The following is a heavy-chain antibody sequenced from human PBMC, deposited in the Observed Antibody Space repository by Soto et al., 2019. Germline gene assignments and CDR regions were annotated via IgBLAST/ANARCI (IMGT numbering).Heavy chain of an antibody. CDR1: GFTVSSNY. D-gene: IGHD3-22*01. V-gene: IGHV3-53*01. Sequence: GGSLRLSCAASGFTVSSNYMSWVRRAPGKGLEWVSVIYSGGSTYYADSVKGRFTISRDNSKNTLYLQMNSLRAEDTAVYYCARVKWGYYDSSGHAFDIWGQGTMVTVSS. CDR2: IYSGGST. CDR3: ARVKWGYYDSSGHAFDI. J-gene: IGHJ3*02.